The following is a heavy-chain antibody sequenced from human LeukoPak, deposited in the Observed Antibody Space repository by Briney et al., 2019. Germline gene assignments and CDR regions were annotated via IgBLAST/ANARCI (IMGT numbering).Heavy chain of an antibody. J-gene: IGHJ5*02. CDR1: GFTFSSYE. Sequence: PGGSLRLSCAASGFTFSSYEMNWVRQAPGKGLEWVSYISSSGSTIYYADSVKGRFTISRDNAKNSLYLQMNSLRAEDTAVYYCAKGPTKYQLSMVSFDPWGQGTLVTVSS. V-gene: IGHV3-48*03. CDR2: ISSSGSTI. CDR3: AKGPTKYQLSMVSFDP. D-gene: IGHD2-2*01.